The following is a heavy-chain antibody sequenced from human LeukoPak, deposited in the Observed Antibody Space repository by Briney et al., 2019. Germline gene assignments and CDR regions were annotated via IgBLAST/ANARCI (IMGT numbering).Heavy chain of an antibody. V-gene: IGHV3-23*01. J-gene: IGHJ5*02. CDR1: GLTFSSYA. D-gene: IGHD6-13*01. CDR3: AKSGTPGYSSSWYPNWFDP. CDR2: ISGSGGST. Sequence: GGSLRLSCAASGLTFSSYAMSWLRQAPGKGLAWVSAISGSGGSTYYADSVKGRFTISRDNSKNTLYLQMNSLRAEDTAVYYCAKSGTPGYSSSWYPNWFDPWGQGTLVTVSS.